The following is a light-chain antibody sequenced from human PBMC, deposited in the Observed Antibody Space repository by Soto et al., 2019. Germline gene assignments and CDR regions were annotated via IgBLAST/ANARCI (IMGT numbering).Light chain of an antibody. J-gene: IGKJ4*01. Sequence: DIQMTQSPSFLSASVGDRVTITCRASQKIARYLNWYQQKPGKGPKLLIYGATTLQSGVPSTFSGSGSGTEFRLTISGLQPEDSATYYCQQSHSTPLSFGGGTKVEI. CDR3: QQSHSTPLS. CDR1: QKIARY. CDR2: GAT. V-gene: IGKV1-39*01.